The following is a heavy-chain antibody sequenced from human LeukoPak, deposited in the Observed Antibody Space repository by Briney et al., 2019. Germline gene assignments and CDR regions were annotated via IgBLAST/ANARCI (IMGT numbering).Heavy chain of an antibody. CDR1: GFTFSSYA. D-gene: IGHD6-13*01. CDR2: ISYDGSNK. J-gene: IGHJ4*02. V-gene: IGHV3-30-3*01. CDR3: ARDRAAAGYFDY. Sequence: PGRSLRLSCAAYGFTFSSYAMHWVRQAPGKGLRWVAVISYDGSNKYYADSVKGRFTISRDNSKNTLYLQMNSLGAEDTAVYYCARDRAAAGYFDYWGQGTLVTVSS.